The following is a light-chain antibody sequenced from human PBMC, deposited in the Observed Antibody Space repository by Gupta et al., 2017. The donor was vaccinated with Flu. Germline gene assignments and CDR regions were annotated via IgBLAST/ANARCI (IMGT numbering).Light chain of an antibody. CDR1: QSISNS. CDR2: AAS. CDR3: QQSYNFPHT. J-gene: IGKJ2*01. V-gene: IGKV1-39*01. Sequence: DIQMTQSPSSLSASVGDRVTISCRASQSISNSLNWYQQKPGKAPKLLIYAASTLQSGVPSRFSGSGSGTDFTLTISSLQPEDFATYFCQQSYNFPHTFGQGTNLEIK.